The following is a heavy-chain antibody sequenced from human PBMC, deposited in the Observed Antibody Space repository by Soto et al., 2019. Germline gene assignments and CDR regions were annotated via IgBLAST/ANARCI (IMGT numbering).Heavy chain of an antibody. CDR3: ARDKITGLFDY. J-gene: IGHJ4*02. D-gene: IGHD2-8*02. V-gene: IGHV4-34*01. Sequence: QVQLQQWGAGLLKPSETLSLTCAVYGGSFSGYYWTWIRQPPGTGLEWIGEINHSVSTNYNPFLKSRVTISVDTSKNQFSLKLTSVTAADTAVYYCARDKITGLFDYWGQGTLVTVSS. CDR1: GGSFSGYY. CDR2: INHSVST.